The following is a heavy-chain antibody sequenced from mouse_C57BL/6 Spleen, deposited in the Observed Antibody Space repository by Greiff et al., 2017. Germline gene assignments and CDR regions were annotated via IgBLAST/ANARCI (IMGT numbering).Heavy chain of an antibody. J-gene: IGHJ4*01. D-gene: IGHD2-3*01. CDR3: AKMEWLLPPYAMDY. Sequence: VKLVESGPGLVQPSQSLSITCTVSGFSLTSYGVHWVRQSPGKGLEWLGVIWRGGSTDYNAAFMSRLSITKDNSKSQVFFKMNSLQADDTAIYYCAKMEWLLPPYAMDYWGQGTSVTVSS. V-gene: IGHV2-5*01. CDR1: GFSLTSYG. CDR2: IWRGGST.